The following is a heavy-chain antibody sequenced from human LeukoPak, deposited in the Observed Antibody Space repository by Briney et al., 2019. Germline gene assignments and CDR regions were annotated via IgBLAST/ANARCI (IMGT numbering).Heavy chain of an antibody. CDR2: ISGSGGST. CDR1: GFTFSSYA. D-gene: IGHD2-15*01. CDR3: ARDPSAWWYDY. V-gene: IGHV3-23*01. J-gene: IGHJ4*02. Sequence: SGGSLRLSCAASGFTFSSYAMSWVRQAPGKGLEWVSAISGSGGSTYYADSVKGRFTISRDNSKNTLYLQMNSLRAEDTAIYYCARDPSAWWYDYWGQGTLVTVSS.